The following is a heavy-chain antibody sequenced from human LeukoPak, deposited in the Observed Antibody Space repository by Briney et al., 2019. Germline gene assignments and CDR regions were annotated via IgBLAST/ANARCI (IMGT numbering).Heavy chain of an antibody. CDR2: LYSGGST. V-gene: IGHV4-39*01. Sequence: SYTLPLTCTVSGCSIIRSRYYWDWIRQSPGKGVECSGNLYSGGSTYYTPSLKSRVTISVDTSKNQFSLKLSSVTAADTAIYFCARHSRSGSGGYENAFDIWGQGTMVTVSS. CDR1: GCSIIRSRYY. J-gene: IGHJ3*02. CDR3: ARHSRSGSGGYENAFDI. D-gene: IGHD5-12*01.